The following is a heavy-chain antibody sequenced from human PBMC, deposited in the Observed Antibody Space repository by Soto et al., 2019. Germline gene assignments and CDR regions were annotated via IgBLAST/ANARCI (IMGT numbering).Heavy chain of an antibody. V-gene: IGHV3-66*01. CDR2: IQSGGTT. CDR1: GFTVSSKY. Sequence: PGGSLRLSCAASGFTVSSKYMTWVRQAPGKGLERVSLIQSGGTTYYADSVKGRFTISRDTSENTLHLQMDSLRVEDTAVYYCARDDVLCDGGRCYGIPLDVWCKGTTVTVSS. CDR3: ARDDVLCDGGRCYGIPLDV. D-gene: IGHD2-15*01. J-gene: IGHJ6*04.